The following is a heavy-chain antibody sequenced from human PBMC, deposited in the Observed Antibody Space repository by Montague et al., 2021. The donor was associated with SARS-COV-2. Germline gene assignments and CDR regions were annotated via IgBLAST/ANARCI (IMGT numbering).Heavy chain of an antibody. Sequence: SETLSLTCSIPVSWDSGADRKCIRLNPSHMSKSFADFLFNKITNFNPSLKSRVAISVDTSKNQFSLRLTSVAAADTAFYYCVRHPHYDGLNGPPDFWDQGTLVTVSS. CDR3: VRHPHYDGLNGPPDF. CDR1: VSWDSGAD. V-gene: IGHV4-59*08. J-gene: IGHJ4*02. CDR2: FLFNKIT. D-gene: IGHD3-9*01.